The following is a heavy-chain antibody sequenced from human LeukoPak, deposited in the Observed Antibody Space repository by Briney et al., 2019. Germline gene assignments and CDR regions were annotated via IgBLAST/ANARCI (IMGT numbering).Heavy chain of an antibody. CDR3: ARDARIAVGSYYHYGMDV. D-gene: IGHD6-19*01. CDR2: IYSGGST. V-gene: IGHV3-66*01. J-gene: IGHJ6*02. CDR1: GFTVSSNY. Sequence: GGSLRLSCAASGFTVSSNYMSWVRQAPGKGLEWVSVIYSGGSTYYADSVKGRFTISRDNSKNTLYLQMNSLRAEDTAVYYCARDARIAVGSYYHYGMDVWGQGTTVTVSS.